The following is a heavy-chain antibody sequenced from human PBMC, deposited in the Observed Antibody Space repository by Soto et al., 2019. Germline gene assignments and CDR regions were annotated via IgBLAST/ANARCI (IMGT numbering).Heavy chain of an antibody. J-gene: IGHJ5*02. D-gene: IGHD3-16*02. CDR3: ARVPSYVWGSYPSGFDP. CDR2: IYYSGST. V-gene: IGHV4-61*01. Sequence: SETLSLTCTVSGGSVSSGSYYWSWIRQPPGKGLEWIGYIYYSGSTNYNPFLKSRVTISVDTSKNQFSLKLSSVTAADTAVYYCARVPSYVWGSYPSGFDPWGQGTLVTVSS. CDR1: GGSVSSGSYY.